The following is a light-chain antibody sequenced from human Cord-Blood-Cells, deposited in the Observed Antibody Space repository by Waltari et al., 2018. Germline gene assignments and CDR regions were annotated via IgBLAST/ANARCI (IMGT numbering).Light chain of an antibody. CDR3: QQYGSSPYT. J-gene: IGKJ2*01. V-gene: IGKV3-20*01. CDR2: GAS. CDR1: QSVSSSY. Sequence: EIVLTQSPGTLSLSPGERATLSCRASQSVSSSYLAWYQPKPGQAPRLLIYGASSRATGIPDRFSGSVSGTDFTLTISRLEPEDFAVYYCQQYGSSPYTFGQGTKLEIK.